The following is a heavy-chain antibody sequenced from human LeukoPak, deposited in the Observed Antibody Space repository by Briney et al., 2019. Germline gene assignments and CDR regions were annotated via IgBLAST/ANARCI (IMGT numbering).Heavy chain of an antibody. J-gene: IGHJ3*02. CDR1: GFTFSTCG. Sequence: GGTLRLSCAASGFTFSTCGMAWVRQAPGKGLEWVSGISASPGDTHYADSVRGRFTISRDNSKSTLYLHMSSLRADDTALYYCAKIQDWFNDAFHIGGQGTMVTVSS. V-gene: IGHV3-23*01. D-gene: IGHD3/OR15-3a*01. CDR2: ISASPGDT. CDR3: AKIQDWFNDAFHI.